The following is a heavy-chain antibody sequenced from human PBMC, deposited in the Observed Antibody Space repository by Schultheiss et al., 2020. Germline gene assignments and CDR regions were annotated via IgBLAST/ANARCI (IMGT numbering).Heavy chain of an antibody. CDR3: ARLLVVYAYGMDV. CDR2: IYPGDSDT. Sequence: GGSLRLSCKGSGYSFTSYWIGWVRQMPGKGLEWMGIIYPGDSDTRYSPSFQGQVTISADKSISTAYLQWSSLKASDTAIYYCARLLVVYAYGMDVWGQGTTVTVSS. V-gene: IGHV5-51*01. CDR1: GYSFTSYW. J-gene: IGHJ6*02. D-gene: IGHD2-8*02.